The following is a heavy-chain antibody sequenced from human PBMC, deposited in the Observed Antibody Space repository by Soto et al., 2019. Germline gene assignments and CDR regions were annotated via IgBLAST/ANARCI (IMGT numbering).Heavy chain of an antibody. Sequence: GPSVKVSCKASGGTFSSYAISWVRQAPGQGLEWMGGIIPIFGTANYAQKFQGRVTITADESTSTAYMELSSLRSEDTAVYYCARRGSGSSLYYYYGMDVWGQGTTVTVSS. CDR1: GGTFSSYA. CDR3: ARRGSGSSLYYYYGMDV. J-gene: IGHJ6*02. D-gene: IGHD3-10*01. CDR2: IIPIFGTA. V-gene: IGHV1-69*13.